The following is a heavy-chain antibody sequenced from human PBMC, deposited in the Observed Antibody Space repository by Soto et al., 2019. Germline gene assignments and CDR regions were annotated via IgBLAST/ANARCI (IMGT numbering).Heavy chain of an antibody. CDR1: GYTFTSYG. V-gene: IGHV1-18*01. CDR2: ISAYNGNT. CDR3: ARLPSVAVVTAANYFDP. Sequence: QVQLVQSGAEVKKPGASVKVSCKASGYTFTSYGINWVRQAPGQGLEWMGWISAYNGNTKYAQKVQGRVTMTTDTTRSTAYLELSRLRCDVPAVYYCARLPSVAVVTAANYFDPWGQGSVVTVCS. D-gene: IGHD2-21*02. J-gene: IGHJ4*02.